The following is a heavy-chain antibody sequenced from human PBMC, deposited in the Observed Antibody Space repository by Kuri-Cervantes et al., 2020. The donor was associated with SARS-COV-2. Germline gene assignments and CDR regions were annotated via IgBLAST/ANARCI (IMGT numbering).Heavy chain of an antibody. V-gene: IGHV3-9*01. D-gene: IGHD3-22*01. CDR2: ISWNSGSI. J-gene: IGHJ4*02. CDR1: GFTFDDYA. CDR3: AKDTSGASGYSFDY. Sequence: GGSLRLSCAASGFTFDDYAMHWVRQAPGKGLEWVSGISWNSGSIGYADSVKGRFTISRDNAKNSLYLQMNSLRAEDTALYYCAKDTSGASGYSFDYWGQGTLVTVSS.